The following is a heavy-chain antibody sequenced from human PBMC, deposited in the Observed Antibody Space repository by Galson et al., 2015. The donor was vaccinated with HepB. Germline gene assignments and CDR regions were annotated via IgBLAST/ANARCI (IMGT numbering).Heavy chain of an antibody. CDR2: IYYSGST. D-gene: IGHD4-23*01. V-gene: IGHV4-39*01. J-gene: IGHJ3*02. Sequence: LTCTVSGGSISSSSYYWGWIRQPPGKGLEWIGSIYYSGSTYYNPSLKSRVTISVDTSKNQFSLKLSSVTAADTAVYYCARPYHQLRDAFDIWGQGTMVTVSS. CDR3: ARPYHQLRDAFDI. CDR1: GGSISSSSYY.